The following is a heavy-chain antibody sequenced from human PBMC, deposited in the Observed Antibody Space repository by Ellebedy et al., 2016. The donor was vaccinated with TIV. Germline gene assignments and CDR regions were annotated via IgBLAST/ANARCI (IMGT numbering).Heavy chain of an antibody. J-gene: IGHJ4*02. CDR2: IIPIFGTA. CDR1: GGTFSSYA. Sequence: SVKVSXXASGGTFSSYAISWVRQAPGQGLEWMGGIIPIFGTANYAQKFQGRVTITADESTSTAYMELSSLRSEDTAVYYCAGATYYYGSGSYYSGLPSLDYWGQGTLVTVSS. CDR3: AGATYYYGSGSYYSGLPSLDY. V-gene: IGHV1-69*13. D-gene: IGHD3-10*01.